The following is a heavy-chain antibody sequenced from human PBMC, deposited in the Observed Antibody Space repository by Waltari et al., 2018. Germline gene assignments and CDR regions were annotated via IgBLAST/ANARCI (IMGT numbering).Heavy chain of an antibody. V-gene: IGHV4-34*01. J-gene: IGHJ6*03. CDR1: GGSFSGYY. CDR2: INHSGRT. CDR3: ARANTIFGVIRTWYYMDV. Sequence: QVQLQQWGAGLLKPSETLSLTCVVSGGSFSGYYWSWVRQPPGRGLEWIGEINHSGRTNYNPSLTSRVTISIDTSKIQFSLKLRSVTVADTAVYYCARANTIFGVIRTWYYMDVWGKGTPVTVSS. D-gene: IGHD3-3*01.